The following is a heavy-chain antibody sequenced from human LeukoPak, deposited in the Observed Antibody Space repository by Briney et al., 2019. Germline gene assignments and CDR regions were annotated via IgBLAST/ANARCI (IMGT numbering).Heavy chain of an antibody. D-gene: IGHD2-21*01. Sequence: PSETLSLTCNVSGASFNYYYWSWIRQPAGKGLEWIGRVCLGGSTNYNPSLKSRVMMSLDKANNQFSLRLSSVTAADTAIYYCARDHCDDAACYPFDRWGQGTLVTVSS. CDR2: VCLGGST. J-gene: IGHJ4*02. CDR1: GASFNYYY. CDR3: ARDHCDDAACYPFDR. V-gene: IGHV4-4*07.